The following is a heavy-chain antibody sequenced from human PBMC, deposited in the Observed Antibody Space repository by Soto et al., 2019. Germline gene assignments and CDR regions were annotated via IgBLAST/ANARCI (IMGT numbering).Heavy chain of an antibody. J-gene: IGHJ6*02. CDR3: ARHASSQYYPGSGLNRLDV. D-gene: IGHD3-10*01. V-gene: IGHV4-39*01. Sequence: SETLSLTCTVSGGSLTSSSYYWGWIRQPPGKGLDWIATIYYTGSTFYNPSLESRVAISVDTSENQFSLQLSSVTASDTAVYYCARHASSQYYPGSGLNRLDVWGQGTTVTVCS. CDR2: IYYTGST. CDR1: GGSLTSSSYY.